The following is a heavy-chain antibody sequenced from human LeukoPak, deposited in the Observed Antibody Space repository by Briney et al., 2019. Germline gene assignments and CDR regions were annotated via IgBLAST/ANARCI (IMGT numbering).Heavy chain of an antibody. J-gene: IGHJ4*02. Sequence: GGSLRLSCAASGFSFSSYWMSRVRQAPGKGLEWVANIKQDGSDKYYLTSVRGRFTISRDNAKNSLFLQMNSLRVEDTAVYYCARGGGHLDCWGQGTLVTVSS. D-gene: IGHD4-23*01. V-gene: IGHV3-7*03. CDR1: GFSFSSYW. CDR3: ARGGGHLDC. CDR2: IKQDGSDK.